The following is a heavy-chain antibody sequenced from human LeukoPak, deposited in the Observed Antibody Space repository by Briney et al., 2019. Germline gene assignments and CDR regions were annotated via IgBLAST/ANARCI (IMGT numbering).Heavy chain of an antibody. CDR3: AREGWGRIVGATKDAFDI. CDR1: GGSFSGYY. Sequence: SETLSLTCAGYGGSFSGYYWSWIRQSPGKGLEWIGEINHSGSTNSNPSLKSRVTISVDTSKNQFSLKLNSVTAADTAVYYCAREGWGRIVGATKDAFDIWGQGTMVTVSS. J-gene: IGHJ3*02. D-gene: IGHD1-26*01. V-gene: IGHV4-34*01. CDR2: INHSGST.